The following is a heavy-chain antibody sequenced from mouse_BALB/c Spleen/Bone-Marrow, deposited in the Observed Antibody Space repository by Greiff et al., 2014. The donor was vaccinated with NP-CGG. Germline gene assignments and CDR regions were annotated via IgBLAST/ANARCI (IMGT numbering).Heavy chain of an antibody. D-gene: IGHD1-1*01. V-gene: IGHV1-9*01. CDR3: ARWDTTAMDY. CDR2: ILPGRGST. Sequence: QVQLQQSGAELMKPGASVKISCKATGYTFSSYWIEWVKQRPGHGLEWIGEILPGRGSTNYNEKFKGKATFTSDTSSNTAYTQLSSLTSEDSAVYYCARWDTTAMDYWGQGTSVTVSS. J-gene: IGHJ4*01. CDR1: GYTFSSYW.